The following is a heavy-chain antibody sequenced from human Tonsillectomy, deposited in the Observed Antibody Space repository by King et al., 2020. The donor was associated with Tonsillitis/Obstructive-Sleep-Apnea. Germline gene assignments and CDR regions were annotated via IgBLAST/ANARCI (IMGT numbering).Heavy chain of an antibody. V-gene: IGHV3-23*04. CDR3: AKGVHYYGSGRSPNNWFDP. CDR1: GFTFSSYA. D-gene: IGHD3-10*01. CDR2: ISGSGGST. J-gene: IGHJ5*02. Sequence: VQLVESGGGLVQPGGSLRLSCGASGFTFSSYAMSWVRQAPGKGLEWVSAISGSGGSTYYADSVKGRFTISRDNSKNTLYVQMNSLRAGDTAVYYCAKGVHYYGSGRSPNNWFDPWGQGTLVTVSS.